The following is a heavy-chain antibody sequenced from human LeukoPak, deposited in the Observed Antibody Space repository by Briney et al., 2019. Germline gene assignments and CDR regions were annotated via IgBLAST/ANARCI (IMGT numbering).Heavy chain of an antibody. Sequence: GGSLRLSCAASGFTFSSYAMHWVRQAPGKGLEWVAVISYDGSNKYYADSVKGRFTISRDNSKNTLYLQMNSLRAEDTAVYYCARGVGAPHDYWGQGTLVTVSS. CDR2: ISYDGSNK. D-gene: IGHD1-26*01. J-gene: IGHJ4*02. CDR3: ARGVGAPHDY. CDR1: GFTFSSYA. V-gene: IGHV3-30-3*01.